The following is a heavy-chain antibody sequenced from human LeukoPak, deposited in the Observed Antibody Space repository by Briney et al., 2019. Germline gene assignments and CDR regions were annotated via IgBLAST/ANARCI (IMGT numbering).Heavy chain of an antibody. J-gene: IGHJ4*02. CDR3: ANSYGSSWHYFDS. CDR2: ISGSGGST. CDR1: GFTFSSYA. V-gene: IGHV3-23*01. D-gene: IGHD6-13*01. Sequence: GGSLRLSCAASGFTFSSYAMCWVRQAPGKGLEWASAISGSGGSTYSADSVKGRFTISRDNSKNTLYLQMNSLRAEDTAVYYCANSYGSSWHYFDSWGQGTLVTVSS.